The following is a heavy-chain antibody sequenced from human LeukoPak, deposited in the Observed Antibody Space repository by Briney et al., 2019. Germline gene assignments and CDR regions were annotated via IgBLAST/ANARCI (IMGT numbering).Heavy chain of an antibody. J-gene: IGHJ3*02. V-gene: IGHV4-39*07. Sequence: PSETLSLTCSVSGGSISSSSYYWGWIRQPPGKGLEWVGSIYYTGGTYYNPSLKSRATISVDTSKNQLSLKLTSVTAADTAVYYCAKDSSSWIDAFDIWGQGTMVTVSS. CDR2: IYYTGGT. D-gene: IGHD6-13*01. CDR1: GGSISSSSYY. CDR3: AKDSSSWIDAFDI.